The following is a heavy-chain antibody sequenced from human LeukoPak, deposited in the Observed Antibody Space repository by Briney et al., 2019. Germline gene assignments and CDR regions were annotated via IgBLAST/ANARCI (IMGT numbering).Heavy chain of an antibody. V-gene: IGHV3-53*01. D-gene: IGHD3-10*01. CDR1: GFTLSSNS. J-gene: IGHJ5*02. CDR2: IYSGGST. CDR3: AKDSPHYCGSGSYRNWFDP. Sequence: GGSLRLSCAASGFTLSSNSMNWVRQAPGKGLQWVSVIYSGGSTYYADSVKRRFTISRDNSKNTLHLQMNSLRAEDTAVYYCAKDSPHYCGSGSYRNWFDPWGQGTLVTVSS.